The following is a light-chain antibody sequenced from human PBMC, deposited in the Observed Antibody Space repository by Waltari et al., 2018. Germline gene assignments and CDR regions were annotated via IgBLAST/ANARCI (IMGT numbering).Light chain of an antibody. CDR1: QSVTSK. CDR3: QQYNNWPRT. CDR2: GAS. V-gene: IGKV3-15*01. J-gene: IGKJ4*01. Sequence: EIVMTQSPATLSVSPGERATLSCRASQSVTSKLAWYQQKPGQAPRLLFYGASTRATGIPARFSGSGSGTEFTLTISSLQSVDFAVYYCQQYNNWPRTFGGGTKVEIK.